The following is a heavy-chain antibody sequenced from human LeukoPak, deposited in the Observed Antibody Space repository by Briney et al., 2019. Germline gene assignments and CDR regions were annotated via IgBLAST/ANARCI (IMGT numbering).Heavy chain of an antibody. CDR3: ARFGAWFGELLSDYFDY. J-gene: IGHJ4*02. CDR2: IYHSGST. D-gene: IGHD3-10*01. V-gene: IGHV4-30-2*01. CDR1: GGSISSGGYS. Sequence: SETLSLTCAVSGGSISSGGYSWSWIRQPPGKGLEWIGYIYHSGSTYYNPSLKSRVTISVDGSKNQFSLKLSSVTAADTAVYYCARFGAWFGELLSDYFDYWGQGTLVTVSS.